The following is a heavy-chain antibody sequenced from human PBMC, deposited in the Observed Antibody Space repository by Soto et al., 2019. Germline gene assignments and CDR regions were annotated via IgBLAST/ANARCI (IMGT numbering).Heavy chain of an antibody. Sequence: ASVKVSCKASGYTFTGYYMHWVRQAPGQGLEWMGWINPNSGGTNYAQKFQGWVTMTRDTSISTAYMELSRLRSDDTAVYYRARGARKGSSAAARNYYYYYYMDVWGKGTTVTVSS. J-gene: IGHJ6*03. V-gene: IGHV1-2*04. CDR2: INPNSGGT. D-gene: IGHD1-26*01. CDR3: ARGARKGSSAAARNYYYYYYMDV. CDR1: GYTFTGYY.